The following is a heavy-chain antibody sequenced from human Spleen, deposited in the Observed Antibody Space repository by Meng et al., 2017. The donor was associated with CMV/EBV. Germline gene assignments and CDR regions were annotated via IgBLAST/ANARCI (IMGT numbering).Heavy chain of an antibody. CDR2: ITGRGDST. D-gene: IGHD3-10*01. J-gene: IGHJ4*02. CDR1: GFGFSNFV. CDR3: AKRGIGGLGSLDH. V-gene: IGHV3-23*01. Sequence: GGSLRLSCAASGFGFSNFVMNWVRQAPGKGLEWISAITGRGDSTYYEASVRGRFIISRDNSKNMMFLQMNSLRTEDTAVHYCAKRGIGGLGSLDHWGQGSLVTVSS.